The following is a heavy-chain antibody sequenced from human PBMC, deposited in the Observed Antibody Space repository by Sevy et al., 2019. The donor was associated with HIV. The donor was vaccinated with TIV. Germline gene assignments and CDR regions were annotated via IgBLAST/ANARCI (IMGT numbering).Heavy chain of an antibody. J-gene: IGHJ5*02. Sequence: GGSLRLSCAASGFTVSSNYMSRVRQAPWKGLEWVSAIYSGGSTYYADSVKGRFTISRDNSKNTLYLQMNSLRAEDTAVYYCARLSKLRSFDPWGQGTLVTVSS. CDR1: GFTVSSNY. CDR2: IYSGGST. CDR3: ARLSKLRSFDP. V-gene: IGHV3-53*01. D-gene: IGHD1-7*01.